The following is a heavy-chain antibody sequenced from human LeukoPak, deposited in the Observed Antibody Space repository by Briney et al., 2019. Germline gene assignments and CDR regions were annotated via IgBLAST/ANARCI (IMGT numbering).Heavy chain of an antibody. V-gene: IGHV3-9*03. CDR1: GFTFDDYA. CDR2: ISWNSGSI. D-gene: IGHD2-15*01. CDR3: AKDVSLGYCSGGSCSAHFDY. Sequence: PSRSLRLSCAASGFTFDDYAMHWVRQAPGKGLEWVSGISWNSGSIAYANSVKGRFTISRDNAKNSLYLQMNSLRPEDMALYYCAKDVSLGYCSGGSCSAHFDYWGRGTLVTVS. J-gene: IGHJ4*02.